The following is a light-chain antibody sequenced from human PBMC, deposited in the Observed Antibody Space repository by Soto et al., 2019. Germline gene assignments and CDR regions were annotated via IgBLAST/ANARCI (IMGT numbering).Light chain of an antibody. CDR2: GNN. CDR1: SSNIGAAYD. V-gene: IGLV1-40*01. CDR3: QSYDSSLSGWV. J-gene: IGLJ3*02. Sequence: QAVVTQPPSVSEAPGQKVTISCTRSSSNIGAAYDVHWYQHLPGTAPKLLIYGNNNRPSGVPDRFSGSKSGTSASLAITGLQAEDEADYYCQSYDSSLSGWVFGGGTKLTVL.